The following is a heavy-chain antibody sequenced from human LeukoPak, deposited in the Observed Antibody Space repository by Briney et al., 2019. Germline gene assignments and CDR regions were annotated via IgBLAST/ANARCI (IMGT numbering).Heavy chain of an antibody. J-gene: IGHJ4*02. D-gene: IGHD6-19*01. V-gene: IGHV3-30-3*01. Sequence: GRSLRLSCAASGFTFGSYAMHWVRQAPGKGLEWVAVISYDGSNKYYADSVKGRFTISRDNSKNTLYLQMNSLRAEDTAVYYCARSYVRGWYEVGGIDYWGQGTLVTVSS. CDR3: ARSYVRGWYEVGGIDY. CDR2: ISYDGSNK. CDR1: GFTFGSYA.